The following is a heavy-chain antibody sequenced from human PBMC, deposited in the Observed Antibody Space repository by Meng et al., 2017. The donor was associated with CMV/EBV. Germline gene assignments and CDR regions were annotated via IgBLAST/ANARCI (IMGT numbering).Heavy chain of an antibody. CDR2: IKQDGSEK. Sequence: LSLTCAASGFTFSSYSMNWVRQAPGKGLEWVANIKQDGSEKYYVDSVKGRFTISRDNAKNSLYLQMNSLRAEDTAVYYCARVQMVYAGAYCGGDCYPRGDAFDIWGQGTMVTVSS. CDR1: GFTFSSYS. CDR3: ARVQMVYAGAYCGGDCYPRGDAFDI. D-gene: IGHD2-21*01. V-gene: IGHV3-7*01. J-gene: IGHJ3*02.